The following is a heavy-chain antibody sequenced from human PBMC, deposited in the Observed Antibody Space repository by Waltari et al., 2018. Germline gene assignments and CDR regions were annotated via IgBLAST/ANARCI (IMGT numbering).Heavy chain of an antibody. Sequence: QVQLQESGPGLVKPSETLSLTCAVSGYSISSGYYWGWIRQPPGKGLGWIGSIYHSGSTYYNPSLKSRVTISVDTSKNQFSLKLSSVTAADTAVYYCARDPGDFWSGYYLLFDYWGQGTLVTVSS. CDR2: IYHSGST. CDR1: GYSISSGYY. CDR3: ARDPGDFWSGYYLLFDY. V-gene: IGHV4-38-2*02. D-gene: IGHD3-3*01. J-gene: IGHJ4*02.